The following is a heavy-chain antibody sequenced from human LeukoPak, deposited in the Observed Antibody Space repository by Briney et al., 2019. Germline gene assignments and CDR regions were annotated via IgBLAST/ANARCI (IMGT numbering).Heavy chain of an antibody. Sequence: SETLSLTCTVFGDSIISSSHYWGWIRQPPGKGLEWIGSIYYSGSTHFNPSLQSRVTMSVDASKNQFSLKLGSVTAADTAGYYCARHWTGYYYYGMDVWGQGTTVTVSS. D-gene: IGHD3/OR15-3a*01. J-gene: IGHJ6*02. CDR3: ARHWTGYYYYGMDV. CDR1: GDSIISSSHY. V-gene: IGHV4-39*01. CDR2: IYYSGST.